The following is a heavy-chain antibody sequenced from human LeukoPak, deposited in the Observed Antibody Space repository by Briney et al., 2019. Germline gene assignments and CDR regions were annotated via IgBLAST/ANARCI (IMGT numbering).Heavy chain of an antibody. CDR1: GYSISSGYY. CDR2: IYHSGST. D-gene: IGHD2-2*01. V-gene: IGHV4-38-2*01. Sequence: SETLSLTCAVSGYSISSGYYWGWIRQPPGKGLEWIGSIYHSGSTYYNPSLKSRVTISLDTSKNQFSLKLSSVTAADTAVYYCARGVVVVPPARPAFFDYWGQGTLVTVSS. CDR3: ARGVVVVPPARPAFFDY. J-gene: IGHJ4*02.